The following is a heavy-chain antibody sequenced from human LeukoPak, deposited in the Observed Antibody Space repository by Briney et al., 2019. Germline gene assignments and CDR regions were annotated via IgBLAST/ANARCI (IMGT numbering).Heavy chain of an antibody. J-gene: IGHJ4*02. Sequence: ASVKVSCKASGGTFSSYAISWVRQAPGQGLEWMGGIIPIFGTANYAQKFQGRVTITAGESTSTAYMELSSLRSEDTAVYYCARLPSYYYGSGTPDYWGQGTLVTVSS. D-gene: IGHD3-10*01. CDR1: GGTFSSYA. CDR2: IIPIFGTA. V-gene: IGHV1-69*13. CDR3: ARLPSYYYGSGTPDY.